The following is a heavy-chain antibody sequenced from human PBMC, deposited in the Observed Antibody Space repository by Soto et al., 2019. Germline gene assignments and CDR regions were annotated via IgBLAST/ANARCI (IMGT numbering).Heavy chain of an antibody. CDR3: ARAPVRGRVHLDV. CDR1: GGSISSGGYS. J-gene: IGHJ6*02. D-gene: IGHD3-10*01. CDR2: IYHSGST. Sequence: SETLSLTCAVSGGSISSGGYSWSWIRQPPGKGLEWIGYIYHSGSTYYNPSLKSRVTISVDTSKNQFSLKLSSVTAADTAVYYCARAPVRGRVHLDVWGQGTTVTVSS. V-gene: IGHV4-30-2*05.